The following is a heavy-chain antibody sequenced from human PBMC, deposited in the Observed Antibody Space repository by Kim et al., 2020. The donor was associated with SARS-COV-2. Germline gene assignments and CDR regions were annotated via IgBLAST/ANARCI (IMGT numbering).Heavy chain of an antibody. CDR2: ISPYNGNT. V-gene: IGHV1-18*01. CDR1: GYTFIDYA. J-gene: IGHJ4*02. D-gene: IGHD3-22*01. CDR3: ARVSPPSHYYDSSGYCDY. Sequence: ASVKVSCKASGYTFIDYAINWVRQAPGQGLEWMGWISPYNGNTNYVQKVQGRVTMTTDTSTSTAYMELRSLRSDDTAVYYCARVSPPSHYYDSSGYCDYWGQGTLVTVSS.